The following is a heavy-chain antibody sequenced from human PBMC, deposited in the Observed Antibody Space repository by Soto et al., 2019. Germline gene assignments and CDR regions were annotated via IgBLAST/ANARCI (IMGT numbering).Heavy chain of an antibody. CDR1: GFTFSNYA. V-gene: IGHV3-23*01. Sequence: EVQLLESGGGLVQPGGSLRLCCAASGFTFSNYAVTWVRQAPGKGLEWVSTISGSGGSTYYADSVKGRFTISRDNSKNTLYLQMNSLRAEDTALYYCAKDQGSSWYEIDYWGQGTLVTVSS. J-gene: IGHJ4*02. CDR3: AKDQGSSWYEIDY. CDR2: ISGSGGST. D-gene: IGHD6-13*01.